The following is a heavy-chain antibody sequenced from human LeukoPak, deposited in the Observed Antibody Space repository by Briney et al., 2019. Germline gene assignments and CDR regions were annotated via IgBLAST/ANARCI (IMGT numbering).Heavy chain of an antibody. J-gene: IGHJ3*01. Sequence: GGSLRLSCAASGFTFSVFEMNWVRQAPGKGLEWVSYISSTGSYTYYADSVKGRFTISRDNAKNSLYLQMNSLRDEDTAVYYCARDFRYAFDVWGQGTMVTVSS. D-gene: IGHD1-26*01. CDR2: ISSTGSYT. CDR1: GFTFSVFE. CDR3: ARDFRYAFDV. V-gene: IGHV3-48*03.